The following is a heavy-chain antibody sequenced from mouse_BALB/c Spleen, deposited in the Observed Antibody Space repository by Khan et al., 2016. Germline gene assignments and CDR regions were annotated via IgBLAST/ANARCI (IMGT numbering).Heavy chain of an antibody. Sequence: EVQLQESGAELVKSGASVKLSCTASGFNIKNSFLHWVNQRPEQGLEWIGRIDPANGDTKYDPKFQGKATITANSSSNTAYLQLSSLTSEDTAAYYCTRYGNFVAYFDYWGQGTTLTVSS. D-gene: IGHD2-1*01. J-gene: IGHJ2*01. CDR2: IDPANGDT. CDR3: TRYGNFVAYFDY. V-gene: IGHV14-3*02. CDR1: GFNIKNSF.